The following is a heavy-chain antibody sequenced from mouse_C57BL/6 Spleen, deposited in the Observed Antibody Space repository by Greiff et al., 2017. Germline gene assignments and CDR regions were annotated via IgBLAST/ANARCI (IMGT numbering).Heavy chain of an antibody. Sequence: VQLQQSGPELVKPGASVKISCKASGYAFSSSWMNWVKQRPGKGLEWIGRIYPGDGDTNYNGKFKGKATLTADKSSSTAYMQLSSLTSEDSAVYFCARGRVKRAMDYWGQGTSVTVSS. CDR3: ARGRVKRAMDY. V-gene: IGHV1-82*01. CDR1: GYAFSSSW. D-gene: IGHD1-3*01. J-gene: IGHJ4*01. CDR2: IYPGDGDT.